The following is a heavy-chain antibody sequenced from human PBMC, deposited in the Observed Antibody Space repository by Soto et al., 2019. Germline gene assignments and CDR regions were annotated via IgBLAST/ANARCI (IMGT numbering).Heavy chain of an antibody. CDR1: GFTFNSHW. V-gene: IGHV3-74*01. CDR3: VKGSGWLCDI. Sequence: EVQLVESGGGLVQPGGSLRLSCVASGFTFNSHWMLWVLQAPGKGPVWVSLINSDGSATRYADSVEGRFTISRDNAKNTLYLQMNSLRAEDTAVYYCVKGSGWLCDIWGQGTMVTVSS. J-gene: IGHJ3*02. CDR2: INSDGSAT. D-gene: IGHD6-19*01.